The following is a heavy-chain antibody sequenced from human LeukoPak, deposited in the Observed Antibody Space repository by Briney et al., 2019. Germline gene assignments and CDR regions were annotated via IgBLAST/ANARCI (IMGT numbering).Heavy chain of an antibody. CDR1: GGTFSSYG. V-gene: IGHV1-69*05. J-gene: IGHJ6*03. CDR2: IIPIFGTA. D-gene: IGHD2-2*01. CDR3: ARNGVPAANSPVDYYYMDV. Sequence: VASVKVSCKASGGTFSSYGISWVRQAPGQGLEWMGGIIPIFGTANYAQKFQGRVTITTDESTSTAYMELSSLRSEDTAVYYCARNGVPAANSPVDYYYMDVWGKGTTVTVSS.